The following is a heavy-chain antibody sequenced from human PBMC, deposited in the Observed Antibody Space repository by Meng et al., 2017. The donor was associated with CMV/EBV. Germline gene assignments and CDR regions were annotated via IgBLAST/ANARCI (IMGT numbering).Heavy chain of an antibody. Sequence: GKASGYTFTGYYLHWVRQAPGQGLEWMGWINPNSGGTNYAQKFQGRVTMTRDTSISTAYMELSRLRSDDTAVYYCASGGTVVTVFFYWGQGTLVTVSS. J-gene: IGHJ4*02. V-gene: IGHV1-2*02. D-gene: IGHD4-23*01. CDR3: ASGGTVVTVFFY. CDR1: GYTFTGYY. CDR2: INPNSGGT.